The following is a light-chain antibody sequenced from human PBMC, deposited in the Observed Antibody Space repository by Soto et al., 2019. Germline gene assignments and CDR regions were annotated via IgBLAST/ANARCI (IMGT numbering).Light chain of an antibody. V-gene: IGKV1-39*01. Sequence: DIQMTRSPSSLSASVGPRLTITCLASQSISSYLNWYQQKPGKAPKVLIYAASSVQSGVPARLSVSGSATFFTLTIHNLQNDDFATYFGQQTHSITPTFGPGTKVDIK. CDR2: AAS. CDR3: QQTHSITPT. J-gene: IGKJ2*01. CDR1: QSISSY.